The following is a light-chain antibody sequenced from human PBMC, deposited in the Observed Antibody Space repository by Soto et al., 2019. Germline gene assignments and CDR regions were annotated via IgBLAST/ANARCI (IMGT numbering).Light chain of an antibody. CDR1: SSDVGGDKY. CDR2: EVS. J-gene: IGLJ1*01. CDR3: TSYTSSSTYV. V-gene: IGLV2-14*01. Sequence: QSAPTQPASVSGSPGQSITISCTGTSSDVGGDKYVSWYQQHPGRAPKLMIYEVSNRPSGVSNRFSGAKSGNTASLTISGLQTEDEADYYCTSYTSSSTYVFGTGTKVTVL.